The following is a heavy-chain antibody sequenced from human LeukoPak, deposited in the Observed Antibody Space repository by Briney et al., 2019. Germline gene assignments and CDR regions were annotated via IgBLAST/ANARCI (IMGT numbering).Heavy chain of an antibody. CDR2: INPNSGGT. J-gene: IGHJ4*02. Sequence: ASVKVFCKASGYTFTGYYMHWVRQAPGQGLEWMGWINPNSGGTNYAQKFQGRVTMTRDTSISTAYMELSRLRSDDTAVYYCARDFERLGELSSEIDYWGQGTLVTVSS. V-gene: IGHV1-2*02. CDR1: GYTFTGYY. D-gene: IGHD3-16*02. CDR3: ARDFERLGELSSEIDY.